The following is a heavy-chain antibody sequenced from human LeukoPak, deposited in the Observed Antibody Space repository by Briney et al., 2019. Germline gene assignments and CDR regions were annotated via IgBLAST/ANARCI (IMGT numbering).Heavy chain of an antibody. CDR1: GFTFSSYA. V-gene: IGHV3-23*01. J-gene: IGHJ4*02. CDR2: ISGSDGST. Sequence: GGSLRLSCAASGFTFSSYAMTWVRQAPGKGLEWVSSISGSDGSTYYADSVKGRFTISRDNSKNTLYLQMNSLRAEDTAVYYCAYMRGLYYGVDYWGQGTLVTVSS. D-gene: IGHD3-10*01. CDR3: AYMRGLYYGVDY.